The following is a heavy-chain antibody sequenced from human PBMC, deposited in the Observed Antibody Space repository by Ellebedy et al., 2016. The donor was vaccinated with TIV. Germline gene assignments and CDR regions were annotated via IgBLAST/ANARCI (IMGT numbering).Heavy chain of an antibody. V-gene: IGHV1-18*01. J-gene: IGHJ4*02. D-gene: IGHD5-12*01. CDR2: ISTYNGNT. CDR3: ARPFDSGYDSAYFDY. Sequence: ASVKVSXKASGYTFTTYGITWVRQAPGQGLEWMGRISTYNGNTNYAQKVQDRVTMTTDTSTSTAYMEVRSLRSDDTAVYYCARPFDSGYDSAYFDYWGQGTLVTVSS. CDR1: GYTFTTYG.